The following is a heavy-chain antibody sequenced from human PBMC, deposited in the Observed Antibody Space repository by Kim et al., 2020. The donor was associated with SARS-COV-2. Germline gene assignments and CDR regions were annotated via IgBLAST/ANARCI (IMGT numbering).Heavy chain of an antibody. J-gene: IGHJ4*02. D-gene: IGHD3-22*01. CDR3: SRVPIPRGYSDF. Sequence: SETLSLTCAVYGGSFSGYYWSWIRQPPGKGLEWIGEINHSGSTHYNPTLKSRVTVSVDTSKNQFSLTVSPVTAADTAVDYCSRVPIPRGYSDFWGRGT. CDR2: INHSGST. CDR1: GGSFSGYY. V-gene: IGHV4-34*01.